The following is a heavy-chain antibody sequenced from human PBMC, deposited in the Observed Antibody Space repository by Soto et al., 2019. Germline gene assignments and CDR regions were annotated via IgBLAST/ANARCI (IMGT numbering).Heavy chain of an antibody. J-gene: IGHJ6*02. D-gene: IGHD2-2*01. Sequence: QVQLVQAGAEVNKPGSSVKVSCKASGGTFSSYAISWVRQAPGQGLEWMGGIIPISGTANYAQKFQGRVTITADKSTSTAYMELSSLRSDDTAVYYCARSQGSSTSLEIYYYYYYGMDVWGQGTTVTVSS. CDR1: GGTFSSYA. V-gene: IGHV1-69*06. CDR2: IIPISGTA. CDR3: ARSQGSSTSLEIYYYYYYGMDV.